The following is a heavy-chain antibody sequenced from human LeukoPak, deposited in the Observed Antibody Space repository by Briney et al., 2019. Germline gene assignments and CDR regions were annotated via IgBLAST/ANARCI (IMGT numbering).Heavy chain of an antibody. CDR2: IYYSGST. Sequence: SQTLSLTCTVSGGSISSDYYYWSWIRQPTGKGLEWIGYIYYSGSTYYNPFLKSRVTISVDTSKNQFSLKLTSVTAADTAVYYCARDGSGYGFFDYWGQGTLVTVSS. D-gene: IGHD5-12*01. V-gene: IGHV4-30-4*01. J-gene: IGHJ4*02. CDR3: ARDGSGYGFFDY. CDR1: GGSISSDYYY.